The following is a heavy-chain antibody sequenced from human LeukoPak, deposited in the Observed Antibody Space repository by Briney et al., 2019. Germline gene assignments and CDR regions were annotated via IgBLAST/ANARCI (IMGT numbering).Heavy chain of an antibody. CDR2: INHSGST. CDR1: GGSFSGYY. D-gene: IGHD1-26*01. Sequence: PSETLSLTCAVSGGSFSGYYWSWIRQPPGKGLEWIGEINHSGSTNYNPSLKSRVTISVDASKNQFSLKLSSVTAADTAVYYCARFLRGHLGRFDYWGQGTLVTVSS. J-gene: IGHJ4*02. CDR3: ARFLRGHLGRFDY. V-gene: IGHV4-34*01.